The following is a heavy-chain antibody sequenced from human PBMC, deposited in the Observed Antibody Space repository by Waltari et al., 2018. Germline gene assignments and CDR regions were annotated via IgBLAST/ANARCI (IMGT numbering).Heavy chain of an antibody. Sequence: QLQLQESGPSQEQPSETLPLITLVSGVPITSNRHYWAWSRQSPGQGLEWIGTFSYIVTTYISPSLKSRVSVSRDTSKNQVSLILGSVTAADMAVYYCATYIGASVGTAAFDVWGQGTMVTVSS. CDR1: GVPITSNRHY. V-gene: IGHV4-39*01. CDR2: FSYIVTT. CDR3: ATYIGASVGTAAFDV. D-gene: IGHD5-12*01. J-gene: IGHJ3*01.